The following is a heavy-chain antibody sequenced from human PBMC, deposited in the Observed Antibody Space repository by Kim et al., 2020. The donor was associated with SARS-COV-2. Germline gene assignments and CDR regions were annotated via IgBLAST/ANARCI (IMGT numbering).Heavy chain of an antibody. D-gene: IGHD6-19*01. J-gene: IGHJ4*02. V-gene: IGHV3-30*02. Sequence: ADSVKGRFTISRDNSKNTLYLQMNSLRAEDTAVYYCAKSDSSGWSYYFDYWGQGTLVTVSS. CDR3: AKSDSSGWSYYFDY.